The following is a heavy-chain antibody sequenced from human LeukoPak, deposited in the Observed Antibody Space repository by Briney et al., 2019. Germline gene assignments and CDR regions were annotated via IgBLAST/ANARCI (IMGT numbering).Heavy chain of an antibody. J-gene: IGHJ6*02. V-gene: IGHV4-39*02. CDR3: ARDRGAPDSSGYFAHYYYNYGMDV. D-gene: IGHD3-22*01. CDR2: IYYSGST. CDR1: GGSISSSSYY. Sequence: SSETLSLTCTVSGGSISSSSYYWGWIRQPPGKGLEWIGSIYYSGSTYYNPSLKSRVTISVDTSKNQFSLKLSSVTAADTAVYYCARDRGAPDSSGYFAHYYYNYGMDVWGQGTTVTVSS.